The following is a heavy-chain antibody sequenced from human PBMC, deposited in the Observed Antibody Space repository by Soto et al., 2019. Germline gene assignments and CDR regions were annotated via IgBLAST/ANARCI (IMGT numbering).Heavy chain of an antibody. J-gene: IGHJ4*02. CDR2: IYYSGST. Sequence: QVQLQESGPGLVKPSQTLSLTCTVSGGSISSGDYYWSWIRQPPGKGLEWIGYIYYSGSTYYNPSLMSRVTISVDTSKNQFSLKLSSVTAADTAVYYCARAILYYYDSSGHFDYWGQGTLVTVSS. CDR1: GGSISSGDYY. D-gene: IGHD3-22*01. CDR3: ARAILYYYDSSGHFDY. V-gene: IGHV4-30-4*01.